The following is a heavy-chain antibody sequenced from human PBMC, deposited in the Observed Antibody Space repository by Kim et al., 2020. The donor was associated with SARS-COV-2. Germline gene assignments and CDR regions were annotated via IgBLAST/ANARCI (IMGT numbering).Heavy chain of an antibody. CDR1: GYSFTSYW. D-gene: IGHD3-10*01. CDR2: IDPSDSYT. J-gene: IGHJ6*02. V-gene: IGHV5-10-1*01. CDR3: ARHVVYGSGSYYWGADYYYGMDV. Sequence: GESLKISCKGSGYSFTSYWISWVRQMPGKGLEWMGRIDPSDSYTNYSPSFQGHVTISADKSISTAYLQWSSLKASDTAMYYCARHVVYGSGSYYWGADYYYGMDVWGQGTTVTVSS.